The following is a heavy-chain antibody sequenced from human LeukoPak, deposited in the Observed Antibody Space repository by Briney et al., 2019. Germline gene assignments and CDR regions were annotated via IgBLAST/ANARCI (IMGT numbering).Heavy chain of an antibody. CDR3: ARELDTAMVVDY. Sequence: SETLSHTCTVSGGSISSGGYYWSWIRQPPGKGLEWIGYIYHSGSTYYNPSLKSRVTISVDRSKNQFSLKLSSVTAADTAVYYCARELDTAMVVDYWGQGTLVTVSS. CDR1: GGSISSGGYY. D-gene: IGHD5-18*01. CDR2: IYHSGST. V-gene: IGHV4-30-2*01. J-gene: IGHJ4*02.